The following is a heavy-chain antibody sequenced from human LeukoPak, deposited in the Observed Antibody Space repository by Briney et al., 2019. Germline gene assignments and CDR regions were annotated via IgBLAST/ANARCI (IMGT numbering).Heavy chain of an antibody. V-gene: IGHV4-34*01. J-gene: IGHJ4*02. D-gene: IGHD3-22*01. CDR1: GGSFSGYY. CDR3: ARVRGYYYDSSGYPGWYFDY. CDR2: INHSGST. Sequence: SETLSLTCAVYGGSFSGYYWSWIRQPPGKGLGWIGEINHSGSTNYNPSLKSRVTISVDTSKNQFSLKLSSVTAADTAVYYCARVRGYYYDSSGYPGWYFDYWGQGTLVTVSS.